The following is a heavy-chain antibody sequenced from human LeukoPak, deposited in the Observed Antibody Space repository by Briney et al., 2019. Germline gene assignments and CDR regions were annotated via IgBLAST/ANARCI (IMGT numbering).Heavy chain of an antibody. Sequence: GGSLRLSCAASGFTFSSYEMNWVRQAPGKGLEWVSYISSSGSTIYYADSVKGRFTISRDNAKDSLYLQMNSLRAEDTAVYYCAKDRGVGELLLIDYWGQGTLVTVSS. CDR3: AKDRGVGELLLIDY. D-gene: IGHD3-10*01. V-gene: IGHV3-48*03. J-gene: IGHJ4*02. CDR1: GFTFSSYE. CDR2: ISSSGSTI.